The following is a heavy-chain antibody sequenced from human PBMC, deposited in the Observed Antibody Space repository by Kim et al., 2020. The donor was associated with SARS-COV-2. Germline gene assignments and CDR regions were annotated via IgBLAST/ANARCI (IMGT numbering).Heavy chain of an antibody. Sequence: GGSLRLSCAAFGFTFSSYGMHWVRQAPGKGLEWVAVIWYDGSNKYYADSVKGRFTISRDNSKNTLYLQMNSLRAEDTAVYYCARDQDSSSSQELDYWGQGTLVTVSS. V-gene: IGHV3-33*01. CDR3: ARDQDSSSSQELDY. D-gene: IGHD6-6*01. CDR2: IWYDGSNK. J-gene: IGHJ4*02. CDR1: GFTFSSYG.